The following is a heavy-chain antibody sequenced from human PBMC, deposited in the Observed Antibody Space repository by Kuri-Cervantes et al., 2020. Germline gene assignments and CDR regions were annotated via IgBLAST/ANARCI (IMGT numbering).Heavy chain of an antibody. Sequence: SVKVSCKASGGTFSSYAISWVRQAPGQGLEWMGGIIPIFGTANYAQKFQGRVTITADESTSTAYMELSSLRSEDTAVYYCARMAGSSTSTTYYYYMDVWGQGTTVTVSS. D-gene: IGHD2-2*01. CDR3: ARMAGSSTSTTYYYYMDV. CDR1: GGTFSSYA. V-gene: IGHV1-69*13. J-gene: IGHJ6*03. CDR2: IIPIFGTA.